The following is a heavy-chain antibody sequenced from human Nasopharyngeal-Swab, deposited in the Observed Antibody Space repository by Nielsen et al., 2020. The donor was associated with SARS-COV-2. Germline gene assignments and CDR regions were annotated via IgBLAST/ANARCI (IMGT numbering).Heavy chain of an antibody. CDR3: ARASAGNYDFWSGPTFDY. CDR2: ISSSSSYI. D-gene: IGHD3-3*01. J-gene: IGHJ4*02. Sequence: GESLKISCAASGFTFSSYEMNWVRQAPGKGLEWVSYISSSSSYIYYADSVKGRFTISRDNAKNSLYLQMNSLRAEDTAVYYCARASAGNYDFWSGPTFDYWGQGTLVTVSS. V-gene: IGHV3-21*05. CDR1: GFTFSSYE.